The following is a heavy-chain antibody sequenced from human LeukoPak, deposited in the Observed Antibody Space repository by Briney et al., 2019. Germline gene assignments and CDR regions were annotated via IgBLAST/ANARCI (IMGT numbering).Heavy chain of an antibody. V-gene: IGHV4-38-2*02. Sequence: SETLSLTCTVSGYSISSGYYWGWIRQPPGKGREWIGSMYHSGTTYYNPSLKRRVTISVDTSKNHFSLKLSSVTAADTAVYYCARGRTVAAAGPVDYWGQGTLVTVSS. CDR2: MYHSGTT. J-gene: IGHJ4*02. CDR3: ARGRTVAAAGPVDY. D-gene: IGHD6-13*01. CDR1: GYSISSGYY.